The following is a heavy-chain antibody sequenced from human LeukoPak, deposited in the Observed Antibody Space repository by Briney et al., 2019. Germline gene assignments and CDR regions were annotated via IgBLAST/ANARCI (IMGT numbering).Heavy chain of an antibody. CDR2: ISGSGGST. V-gene: IGHV3-23*01. D-gene: IGHD6-19*01. CDR3: ARAKQWNYYFDY. CDR1: GFTFSNYL. Sequence: PGGSLRLSCAASGFTFSNYLMSWVRQAPGKGLEWVSAISGSGGSTYYADSVKGRFTISRDNSKNTLYLQMNSLRVEDTALYYCARAKQWNYYFDYWGQGTLVTVSS. J-gene: IGHJ4*02.